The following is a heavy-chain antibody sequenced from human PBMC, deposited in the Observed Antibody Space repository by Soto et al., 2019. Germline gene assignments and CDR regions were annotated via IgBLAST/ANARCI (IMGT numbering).Heavy chain of an antibody. J-gene: IGHJ4*02. CDR1: GGSFSGYS. V-gene: IGHV4-34*01. CDR3: ARDDSGDARLDY. Sequence: SETLSLTCAVYGGSFSGYSWTWLRQPPGKGLEWIGEINHSGTTDYNPSLKSRVTISVDTSKNQFSLKLSSVTAADTAVYYCARDDSGDARLDYWGQGTLVTVTS. CDR2: INHSGTT. D-gene: IGHD3-10*01.